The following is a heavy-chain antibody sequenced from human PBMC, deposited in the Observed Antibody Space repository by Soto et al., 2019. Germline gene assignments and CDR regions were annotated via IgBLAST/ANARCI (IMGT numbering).Heavy chain of an antibody. J-gene: IGHJ4*02. CDR2: MNPNSGNT. CDR1: GYTFYTYD. D-gene: IGHD2-21*02. Sequence: GASVKVSCKASGYTFYTYDINWVRQAPGQGLEWMGWMNPNSGNTGYAQRFQDRVTMTRNTSISTAYMELSSLTSEDTAVYYCARPTNRDYYTIDYWGQGTLVTVSS. V-gene: IGHV1-8*01. CDR3: ARPTNRDYYTIDY.